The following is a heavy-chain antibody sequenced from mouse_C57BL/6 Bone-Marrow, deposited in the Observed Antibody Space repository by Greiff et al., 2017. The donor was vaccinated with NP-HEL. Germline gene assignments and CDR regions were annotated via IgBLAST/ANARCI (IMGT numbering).Heavy chain of an antibody. CDR2: IHPNSGST. V-gene: IGHV1-64*01. CDR3: ARGVYDYSAWFAY. Sequence: QVQLKQPGAELVKPGASVKLSCKASGYTFTSYWMHWVKQRPGQGLEWIGMIHPNSGSTNYNEKFKSKATLTVDKSSSTAYMQLSSLTSEDSAVYYCARGVYDYSAWFAYWGQGTLVTVSA. D-gene: IGHD2-4*01. CDR1: GYTFTSYW. J-gene: IGHJ3*01.